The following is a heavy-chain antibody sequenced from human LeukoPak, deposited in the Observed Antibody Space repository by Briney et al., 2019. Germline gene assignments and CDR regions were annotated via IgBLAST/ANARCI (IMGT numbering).Heavy chain of an antibody. CDR2: IYTRGST. Sequence: SETLSLTCTVSGGSINNYYWSWIRQPAGKGLEWVGRIYTRGSTTYTPSLKSRVSMSVDTSKNQFSLKLSSVTAADTAVYYCASAPSSSAWWYFDYWGQGTLVTVSS. J-gene: IGHJ4*02. V-gene: IGHV4-4*07. D-gene: IGHD6-19*01. CDR1: GGSINNYY. CDR3: ASAPSSSAWWYFDY.